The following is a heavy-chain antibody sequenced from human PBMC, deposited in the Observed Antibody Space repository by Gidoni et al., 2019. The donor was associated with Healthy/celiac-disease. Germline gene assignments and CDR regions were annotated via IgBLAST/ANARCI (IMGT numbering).Heavy chain of an antibody. J-gene: IGHJ4*02. CDR2: IYSGGST. Sequence: EVQLVESGGGLIQPGGSLRLSCSASGFTVSSNYMSWVRQAPGKGLEWVSVIYSGGSTYYADSVKGRFTISRDNSKNTLYLQMNSLRAEDTAVYYCASKGYCSSTSCYHWGQGTLVTVSS. CDR3: ASKGYCSSTSCYH. D-gene: IGHD2-2*01. CDR1: GFTVSSNY. V-gene: IGHV3-53*01.